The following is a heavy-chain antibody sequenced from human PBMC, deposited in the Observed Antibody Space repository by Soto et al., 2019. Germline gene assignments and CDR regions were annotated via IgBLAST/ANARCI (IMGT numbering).Heavy chain of an antibody. CDR2: IYYSGST. CDR1: GDSISSYN. Sequence: QVQLQESGPRLVKPSETLSLTCTVSGDSISSYNWTWIRQPPGKGLEWIGSIYYSGSTNYNPSLKSRVTISVDTSKNQFSLKLTSVTAADTAVYYCARGVATIGPWGQGTLVTVSS. J-gene: IGHJ5*02. CDR3: ARGVATIGP. D-gene: IGHD5-12*01. V-gene: IGHV4-59*01.